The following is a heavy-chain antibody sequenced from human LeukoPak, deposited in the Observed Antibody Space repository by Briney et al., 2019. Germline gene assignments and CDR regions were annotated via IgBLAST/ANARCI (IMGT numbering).Heavy chain of an antibody. Sequence: PGGSLRLSCAASGFTFDDYTMHWVRQAPGKGLEWVSLISWDGGSTYYADSVKGRFTISRDNAKNSLYLQMNSLRAEDTAVYYCARDRGMVGQFDPWGQGTLVTVSS. CDR2: ISWDGGST. CDR3: ARDRGMVGQFDP. V-gene: IGHV3-43*01. CDR1: GFTFDDYT. J-gene: IGHJ5*02. D-gene: IGHD2-8*01.